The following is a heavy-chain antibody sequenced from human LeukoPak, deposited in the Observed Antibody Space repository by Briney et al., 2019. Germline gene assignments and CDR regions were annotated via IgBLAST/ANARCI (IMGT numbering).Heavy chain of an antibody. V-gene: IGHV4-34*01. D-gene: IGHD4-17*01. CDR2: FNHSGST. CDR1: GGSFSGYY. Sequence: PSETLSLTCAVYGGSFSGYYWSWILQPPGKGLEWIGEFNHSGSTNYNPSLKSRVTISVDTSKNQFSLKLSSVTAADTAVYYCTYGDPANFDYWGQGTLVTVSS. CDR3: TYGDPANFDY. J-gene: IGHJ4*02.